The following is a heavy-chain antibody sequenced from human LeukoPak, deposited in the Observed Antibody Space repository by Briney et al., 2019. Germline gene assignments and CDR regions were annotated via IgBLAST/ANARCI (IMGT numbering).Heavy chain of an antibody. J-gene: IGHJ3*02. D-gene: IGHD2-15*01. Sequence: GGSLRLSCAASGFTFSSYAMSWVRQAPGKGLEWVSTISGGAGNTYYADSVKGRFTISRDNSKNTLYLQMNSLRAEDTAVYYCAKGVDCSGSSCYWEKNAFDIWGQGTMVTVSS. CDR2: ISGGAGNT. CDR1: GFTFSSYA. CDR3: AKGVDCSGSSCYWEKNAFDI. V-gene: IGHV3-23*01.